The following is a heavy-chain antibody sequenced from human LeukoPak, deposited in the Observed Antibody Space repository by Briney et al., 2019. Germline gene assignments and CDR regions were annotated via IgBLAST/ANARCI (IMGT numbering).Heavy chain of an antibody. J-gene: IGHJ4*02. V-gene: IGHV3-53*01. Sequence: GGSLRLSCAASGFIVSTYYMHWVRQAPGKGLKWVSFIHNDGSTYYADSVKGRFTISRDSSKNTLYLQMNSLRAEDTAVYYCARDLRRRSFWGQGTLVTVSS. CDR1: GFIVSTYY. CDR3: ARDLRRRSF. CDR2: IHNDGST.